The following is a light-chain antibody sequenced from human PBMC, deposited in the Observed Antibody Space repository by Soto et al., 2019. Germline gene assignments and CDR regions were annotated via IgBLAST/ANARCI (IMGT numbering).Light chain of an antibody. CDR1: QSVSSSY. J-gene: IGKJ5*01. CDR3: QQYSHWPPIT. V-gene: IGKV3-20*01. Sequence: EIVFRQAPGTLTLSPGERATLSCRASQSVSSSYLAWYQPQPGQAPRLLVYHTSTRATGIPARFSGSGSGTEFTLTISSLQSEDFAVYYCQQYSHWPPITFGQGTRLEIK. CDR2: HTS.